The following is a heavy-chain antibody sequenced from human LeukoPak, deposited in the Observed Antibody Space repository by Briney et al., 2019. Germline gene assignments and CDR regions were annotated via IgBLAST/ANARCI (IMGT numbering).Heavy chain of an antibody. J-gene: IGHJ4*02. CDR3: AKDNRRAHYFDY. CDR2: ISGSGGST. CDR1: GFAFSSYA. V-gene: IGHV3-23*01. Sequence: GGSLRLSCAASGFAFSSYAMSWVRQAPGKGLEWVSAISGSGGSTYYADSVKGRFTISRDNSKNTLYLQMNSLRAEDTAVYYCAKDNRRAHYFDYWGQGTLVTVSS.